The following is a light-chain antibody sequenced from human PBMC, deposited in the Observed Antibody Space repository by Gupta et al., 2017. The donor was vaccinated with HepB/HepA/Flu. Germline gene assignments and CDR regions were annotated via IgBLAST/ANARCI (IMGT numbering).Light chain of an antibody. J-gene: IGLJ2*01. CDR2: QDT. Sequence: SYELTKPPSVSVAPGHTASITCSGDKLGDNYASWYQQKPGQSPVLAIYQDTRRPSGIPERFSGSNSGNTATLTISGTQAMDEADYYCQAWDSRTVVFGGGTKLTVL. V-gene: IGLV3-1*01. CDR1: KLGDNY. CDR3: QAWDSRTVV.